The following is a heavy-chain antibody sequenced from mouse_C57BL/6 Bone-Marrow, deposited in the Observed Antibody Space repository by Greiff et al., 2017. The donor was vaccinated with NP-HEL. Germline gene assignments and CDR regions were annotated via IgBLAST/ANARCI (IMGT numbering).Heavy chain of an antibody. CDR2: IYPGDGDT. D-gene: IGHD1-1*01. CDR1: GYAFSSSW. V-gene: IGHV1-82*01. CDR3: ARRYYGAY. J-gene: IGHJ3*01. Sequence: VKLQESGPELVKPGASVKISCKASGYAFSSSWMNWVKQRPGKGLEWIGRIYPGDGDTNYNGKFKGKATLTADKSSSTAYMQLSSRTSEDSAVHFCARRYYGAYWGQGTLVTVSA.